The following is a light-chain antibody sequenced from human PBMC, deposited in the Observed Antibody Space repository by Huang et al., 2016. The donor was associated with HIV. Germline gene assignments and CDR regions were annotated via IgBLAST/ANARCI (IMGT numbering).Light chain of an antibody. V-gene: IGKV1-39*01. CDR1: QNINTY. J-gene: IGKJ1*01. CDR2: SAS. Sequence: DILLTQSPSSLSASVGDRVTITCRASQNINTYLNWYQQKPGKAPNLLIHSASTLQTGVPARFSGSGSGTDFTLTVNSLQPEDSATYYCQQGYSALITFGQGTKVEIK. CDR3: QQGYSALIT.